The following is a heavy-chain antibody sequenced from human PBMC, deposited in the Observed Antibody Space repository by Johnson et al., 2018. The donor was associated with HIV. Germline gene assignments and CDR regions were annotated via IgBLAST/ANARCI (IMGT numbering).Heavy chain of an antibody. CDR1: GFTFSS. Sequence: QMLLVESGGGVVQPGRSLRLSCAASGFTFSSMHWDRQAPGKGLEWVAVVWFDGRNKYYSDSVKGRFTISRDNSKNFLYLQMNSLRAEDTALYYCAKDIEWELQNDAFDIWGQGAMVTVAS. V-gene: IGHV3-30*18. J-gene: IGHJ3*02. CDR3: AKDIEWELQNDAFDI. D-gene: IGHD1-26*01. CDR2: VWFDGRNK.